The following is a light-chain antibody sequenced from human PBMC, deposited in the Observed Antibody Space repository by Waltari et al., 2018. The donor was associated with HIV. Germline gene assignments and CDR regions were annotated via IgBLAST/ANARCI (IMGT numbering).Light chain of an antibody. CDR3: QQYATSPT. CDR1: QIIRDNF. Sequence: ILLTQTPGTLSLSPGQRATLSCWASQIIRDNFLAWYQQRPGQAPRLLMFAASSRATGIPDRFTGSGSGTEFSLTIARLEPEDYAVYYCQQYATSPTFGNGTKVEV. J-gene: IGKJ1*01. CDR2: AAS. V-gene: IGKV3-20*01.